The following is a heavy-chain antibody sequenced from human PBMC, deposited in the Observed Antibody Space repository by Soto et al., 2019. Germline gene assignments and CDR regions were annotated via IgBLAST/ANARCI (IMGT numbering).Heavy chain of an antibody. V-gene: IGHV3-53*01. CDR2: IYSCGTI. J-gene: IGHJ4*02. D-gene: IGHD5-12*01. Sequence: EVQVVESGGGLVQPGGSLRLSCAVSGFTVTINYMSWVRQAPGKGLEWVSVIYSCGTIYYADSVKGRFTISRDTSKNTLYLQMNSLRGDDTAVYYCHGYGYWGQGTLVTVSS. CDR1: GFTVTINY. CDR3: HGYGY.